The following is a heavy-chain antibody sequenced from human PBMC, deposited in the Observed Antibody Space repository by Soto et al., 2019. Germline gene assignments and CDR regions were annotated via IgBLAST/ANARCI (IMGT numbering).Heavy chain of an antibody. CDR2: IYYSGST. V-gene: IGHV4-31*03. D-gene: IGHD3-3*01. Sequence: QVQLQESGPGLVKPSQTLSLTCTVSGGSISSGDYYWSWIRQHPGKGLEWIGYIYYSGSTYYNPSLKSRITVSVDPSKNQFALKLSSVPAEDTAVYSCARWWSGSRQGFDPWGQGTLVTVSS. CDR3: ARWWSGSRQGFDP. J-gene: IGHJ5*02. CDR1: GGSISSGDYY.